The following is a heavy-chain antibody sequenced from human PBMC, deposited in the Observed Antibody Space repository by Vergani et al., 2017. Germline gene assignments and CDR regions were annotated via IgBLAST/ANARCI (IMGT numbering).Heavy chain of an antibody. D-gene: IGHD4-11*01. V-gene: IGHV3-11*04. CDR1: GFTFSDYY. CDR3: ARDRMMTTVTTWMGFDP. Sequence: QVQLVESGGGLVKPGGSLRLSCAASGFTFSDYYMSWIRQAPGKGREWVSYISSSGSTIYYADSVKGRFTISRDNAKNSLYLQMNSLRAEDTAVYYCARDRMMTTVTTWMGFDPWGQGTLVTVSS. J-gene: IGHJ5*02. CDR2: ISSSGSTI.